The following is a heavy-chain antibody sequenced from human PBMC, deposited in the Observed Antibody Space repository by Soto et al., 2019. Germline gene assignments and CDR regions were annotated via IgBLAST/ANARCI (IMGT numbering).Heavy chain of an antibody. J-gene: IGHJ5*02. V-gene: IGHV1-18*01. Sequence: QVKLVQSGAEVKKPXAXVXXXXXXXGXXXXXXXXXXVXXXXXQXXEWMGWISAYNGNTNSAQKLQGRVTMTTDTSTSTAYMELRSLRSDDTAVYYCARTAEVADYWFDPWGQGTLVTVSS. CDR2: ISAYNGNT. D-gene: IGHD6-19*01. CDR1: GXXXXXXX. CDR3: ARTAEVADYWFDP.